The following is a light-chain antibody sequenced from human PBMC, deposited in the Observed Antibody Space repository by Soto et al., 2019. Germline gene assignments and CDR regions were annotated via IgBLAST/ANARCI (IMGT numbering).Light chain of an antibody. J-gene: IGKJ2*01. V-gene: IGKV3-15*01. CDR1: QNVNSN. Sequence: EIVMTQSPATLSVSPGERATLSCRASQNVNSNLAWYQQKPGQAPRLLIYGASTRATGIPARFSGSGSGTEFTLTISSLQPEDIGVYYCQQYNTWPPYTFGQGTKLEIK. CDR3: QQYNTWPPYT. CDR2: GAS.